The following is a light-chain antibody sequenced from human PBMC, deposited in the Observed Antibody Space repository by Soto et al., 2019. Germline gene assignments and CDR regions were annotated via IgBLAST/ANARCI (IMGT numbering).Light chain of an antibody. CDR2: KAS. Sequence: DIQMTQSPSTLSGSVGDRVTITSRASQTISSWLAWYQQKPGKAPKLLIYKASTLKSGVPSRFSGSGSGTDFTLTISSLQPEDFATYYCQQLNSYPILTFGGGTKVDIK. CDR1: QTISSW. CDR3: QQLNSYPILT. J-gene: IGKJ4*01. V-gene: IGKV1-5*03.